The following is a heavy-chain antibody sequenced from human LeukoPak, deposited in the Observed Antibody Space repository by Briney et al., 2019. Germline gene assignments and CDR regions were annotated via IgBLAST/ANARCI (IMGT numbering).Heavy chain of an antibody. CDR3: ARERTYYDSSGNWFDP. V-gene: IGHV1-18*01. Sequence: ASVKVSCKASGGTFSSYAISWVRQAPGQGLEWMGWISAYNGNTNYAQKLQGRVTMTTDTSTSTAYMELRSLRSDDTAVYYCARERTYYDSSGNWFDPWGQGTLVTVSS. J-gene: IGHJ5*02. CDR2: ISAYNGNT. D-gene: IGHD3-22*01. CDR1: GGTFSSYA.